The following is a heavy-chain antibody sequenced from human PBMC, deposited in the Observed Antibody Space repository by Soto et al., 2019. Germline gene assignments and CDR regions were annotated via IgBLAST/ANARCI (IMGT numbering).Heavy chain of an antibody. CDR1: GGSISSGGYY. V-gene: IGHV4-31*03. CDR3: ARVGVVVVTFDY. D-gene: IGHD3-22*01. CDR2: IHYSGST. J-gene: IGHJ4*02. Sequence: QVQLQESGPGLVKPSQTLSLTCTVSGGSISSGGYYWSWIRQHPGKGLEWIGYIHYSGSTYYNPSLQSRVTISVDTSKNQFSLKLSSVTAADTAVYYCARVGVVVVTFDYWGQGTLVTVSS.